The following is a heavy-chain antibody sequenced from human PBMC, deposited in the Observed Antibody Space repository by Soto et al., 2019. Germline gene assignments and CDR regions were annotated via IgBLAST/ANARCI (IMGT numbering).Heavy chain of an antibody. CDR2: ISAYNGNT. CDR3: ARVAVTFVSYYDVGSGYSPTRDYFDY. Sequence: VKVSCKASGYTFTSYGISWVRQAPGQGLEWMGWISAYNGNTNYAQKLQGRVTMTTDTSTSTAYMELRSLRSDDTAVYYCARVAVTFVSYYDVGSGYSPTRDYFDYWGQGTLVTVAS. V-gene: IGHV1-18*01. J-gene: IGHJ4*02. D-gene: IGHD3-22*01. CDR1: GYTFTSYG.